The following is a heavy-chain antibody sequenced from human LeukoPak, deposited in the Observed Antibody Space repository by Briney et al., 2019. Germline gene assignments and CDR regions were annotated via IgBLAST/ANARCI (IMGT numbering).Heavy chain of an antibody. D-gene: IGHD3-10*01. CDR2: IYYSGST. V-gene: IGHV4-61*10. CDR3: ARGIEGFGGDYYYYYYMDV. J-gene: IGHJ6*03. Sequence: NPSQTLSLTCTVSGGSISSDSYYWSWIRQPAGKGLEWIGYIYYSGSTNYNPSLKSRVTISVDTSKNQFSLKLSSVTAADTAVYYCARGIEGFGGDYYYYYYMDVWGKGTTVTVSS. CDR1: GGSISSDSYY.